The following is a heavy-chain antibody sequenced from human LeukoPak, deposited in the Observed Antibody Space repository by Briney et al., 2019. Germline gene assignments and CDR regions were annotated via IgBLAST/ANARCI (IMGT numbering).Heavy chain of an antibody. D-gene: IGHD3-10*01. CDR1: GFTFSTSG. CDR2: IASDASSK. Sequence: GRSLRLSCAASGFTFSTSGMHWVRQAPGKGLEWVAVIASDASSKYYADSGKGRFTISRDNPENTLYLQMNSLRVEDTAVYYCAKETRRGSMNDGFDIWGQGTMVTVSS. CDR3: AKETRRGSMNDGFDI. V-gene: IGHV3-30*18. J-gene: IGHJ3*02.